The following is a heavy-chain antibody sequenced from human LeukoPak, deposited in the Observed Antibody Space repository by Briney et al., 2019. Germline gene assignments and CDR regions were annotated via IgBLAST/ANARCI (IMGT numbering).Heavy chain of an antibody. J-gene: IGHJ4*02. CDR1: GGSISSSSYY. CDR3: ARDFGVD. D-gene: IGHD3-16*01. CDR2: IYYSGST. Sequence: SETLSLTCTVSGGSISSSSYYWGWIRQPPGKGLEWIGSIYYSGSTYYNPSLKSRVTISVDTSKNQFSLKLSSVTAADTAVYYCARDFGVDWGQGTLVTVSS. V-gene: IGHV4-39*07.